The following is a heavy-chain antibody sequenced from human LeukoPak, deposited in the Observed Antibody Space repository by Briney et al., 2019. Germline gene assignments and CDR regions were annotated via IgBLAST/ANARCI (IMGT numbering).Heavy chain of an antibody. D-gene: IGHD3-9*01. CDR1: GGTFSNYP. Sequence: AVKDSFKGSGGTFSNYPIRWVRQAPGQGLEWMGGIIPIFGTANYAQKFQGRVTITADESTSTAYMELSSLRSEDTAVYYCARDALLRYSTYYFDYWGQGTLVTVSS. J-gene: IGHJ4*02. CDR2: IIPIFGTA. V-gene: IGHV1-69*13. CDR3: ARDALLRYSTYYFDY.